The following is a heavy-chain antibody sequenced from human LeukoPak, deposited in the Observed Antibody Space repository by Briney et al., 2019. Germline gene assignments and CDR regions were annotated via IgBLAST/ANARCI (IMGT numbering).Heavy chain of an antibody. CDR3: ARGRKGVVWGKSSWFDP. D-gene: IGHD3-16*01. V-gene: IGHV3-7*01. Sequence: GGSLRLSCAASGFTFSSYWMSWVRQAPGKGLEWVANIKQDGSEKYYVDSVKGRFTISRDNAKNSLYLQMNSLRAEDTAVYYCARGRKGVVWGKSSWFDPWGQGTLVTVSS. CDR2: IKQDGSEK. J-gene: IGHJ5*02. CDR1: GFTFSSYW.